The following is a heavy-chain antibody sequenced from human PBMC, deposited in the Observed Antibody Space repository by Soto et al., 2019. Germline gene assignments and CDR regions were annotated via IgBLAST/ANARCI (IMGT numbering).Heavy chain of an antibody. Sequence: QVQLQQWGAGLLKPSETLSLTCAVYGGSFSGYYWCWIRQTPGKGLEWIGEINDSGGTNNNPSLKSRVTILVDTPKNQFSLKPSSATAAATAVYYCARGLLLWFGELSRRGGFYSYMDVWGKGTTVTVSS. CDR3: ARGLLLWFGELSRRGGFYSYMDV. D-gene: IGHD3-10*01. CDR2: INDSGGT. CDR1: GGSFSGYY. V-gene: IGHV4-34*01. J-gene: IGHJ6*03.